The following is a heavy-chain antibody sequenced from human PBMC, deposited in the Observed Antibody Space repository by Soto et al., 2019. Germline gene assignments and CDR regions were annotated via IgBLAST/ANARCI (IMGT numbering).Heavy chain of an antibody. CDR3: ARVSKFVGANNKYYYYGMDV. D-gene: IGHD1-26*01. V-gene: IGHV3-7*05. CDR2: IKQDGSEK. Sequence: PGGSLRLSCAASGFTFSSYWMSWVRQAPGKGLEWVANIKQDGSEKYYVDSVKGRFTISRDNAKNSLYLQMNSLRAEDTAVYYFARVSKFVGANNKYYYYGMDVWGQGTTVTVSS. J-gene: IGHJ6*02. CDR1: GFTFSSYW.